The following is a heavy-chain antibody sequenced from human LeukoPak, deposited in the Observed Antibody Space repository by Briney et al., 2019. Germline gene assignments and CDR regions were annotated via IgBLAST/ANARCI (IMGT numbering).Heavy chain of an antibody. V-gene: IGHV3-30*04. CDR1: GFTFSSYA. D-gene: IGHD6-25*01. Sequence: GRSLRLSCAASGFTFSSYAMHWVRQAPGKGLEWVAVISYDGSNKYYADSVKGRFTISRDNSKNTLYLQMNSLRAEDTAVYYCARVSGRLSRHYFDYWGQGTLVTVSS. J-gene: IGHJ4*02. CDR2: ISYDGSNK. CDR3: ARVSGRLSRHYFDY.